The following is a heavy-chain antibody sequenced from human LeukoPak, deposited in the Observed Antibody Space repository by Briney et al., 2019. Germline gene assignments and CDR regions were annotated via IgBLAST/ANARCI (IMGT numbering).Heavy chain of an antibody. CDR3: ARFRYYYDSSGYRY. V-gene: IGHV3-21*01. D-gene: IGHD3-22*01. J-gene: IGHJ4*02. Sequence: GGSLRPSCAASGFTFSSYSMNWVRQAPGKGLEWVSSISSSSSYIYYADSVKGRFTISRDNAKNSLYLQMNGLRAEDTAVYYCARFRYYYDSSGYRYWGQGTLVTVSS. CDR2: ISSSSSYI. CDR1: GFTFSSYS.